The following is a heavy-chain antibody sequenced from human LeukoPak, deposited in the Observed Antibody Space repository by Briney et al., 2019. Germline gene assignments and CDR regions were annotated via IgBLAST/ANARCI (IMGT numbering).Heavy chain of an antibody. V-gene: IGHV3-23*01. D-gene: IGHD5-12*01. CDR3: VAGGFQYTFDI. J-gene: IGHJ3*02. CDR1: GFTFSSSA. Sequence: GGSLRLSCAASGFTFSSSAMSWVRQAPGKGLEWVSAISSSGVGTYYADSVKGRFTISRDNAKNALYLQMNSLRAEDTAVYYCVAGGFQYTFDIWGQGTRVTVSS. CDR2: ISSSGVGT.